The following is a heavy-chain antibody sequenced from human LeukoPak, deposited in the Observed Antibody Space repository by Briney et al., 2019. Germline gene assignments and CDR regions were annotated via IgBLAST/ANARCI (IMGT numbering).Heavy chain of an antibody. Sequence: PGGSLRLSCAASGFTFSSYAMSWVRQAPGKGLEWVSVIYSGGTTYYADSVKGRFTISRDNSKNTLYLQMNSLRADDTAVYYCARTGNPATGDYWGQGTLVTVSS. CDR1: GFTFSSYA. D-gene: IGHD1-1*01. CDR2: IYSGGTT. J-gene: IGHJ4*02. V-gene: IGHV3-53*01. CDR3: ARTGNPATGDY.